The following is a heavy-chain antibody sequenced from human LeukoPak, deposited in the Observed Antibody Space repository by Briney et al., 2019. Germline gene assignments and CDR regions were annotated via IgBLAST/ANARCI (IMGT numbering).Heavy chain of an antibody. CDR3: ARDIDFDY. V-gene: IGHV1-2*02. D-gene: IGHD3-16*02. J-gene: IGHJ4*02. CDR1: GYTFTGYD. Sequence: GASVKVSCKASGYTFTGYDMHWVRQAPGQGLEWMGWINPNTGGTNYAQKFQGRVTMTRDMSISTAYMELNRLISDDTAVYYCARDIDFDYWGQGTLVTVSS. CDR2: INPNTGGT.